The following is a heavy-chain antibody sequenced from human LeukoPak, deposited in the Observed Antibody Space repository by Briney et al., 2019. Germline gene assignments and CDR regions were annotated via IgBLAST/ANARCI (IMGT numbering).Heavy chain of an antibody. J-gene: IGHJ4*02. Sequence: PSETLSLTCAVYGGSFSGYYWSWIHQPPGKGLEWIGEINHSGSTNYNPSLKSRVTISVDTSKNQFSLKLSSVTAADTAVYYCARGPGYCSGGSCYSAQPYYFDYWGQGTLVTVSS. CDR3: ARGPGYCSGGSCYSAQPYYFDY. V-gene: IGHV4-34*01. CDR1: GGSFSGYY. D-gene: IGHD2-15*01. CDR2: INHSGST.